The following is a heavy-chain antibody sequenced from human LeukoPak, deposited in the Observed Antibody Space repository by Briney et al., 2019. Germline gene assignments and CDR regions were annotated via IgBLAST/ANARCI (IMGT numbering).Heavy chain of an antibody. CDR1: GGSISSYY. CDR2: IYFSGTT. J-gene: IGHJ4*02. Sequence: SETLSLTCTVSGGSISSYYWSWIRQPPGKGLEWIGYIYFSGTTNYNPSLKSRVSISVDTSKNQFSLKLSSVTAADTAVYYCARGGWSLDFWGQGTLVTVSS. CDR3: ARGGWSLDF. V-gene: IGHV4-59*01. D-gene: IGHD6-19*01.